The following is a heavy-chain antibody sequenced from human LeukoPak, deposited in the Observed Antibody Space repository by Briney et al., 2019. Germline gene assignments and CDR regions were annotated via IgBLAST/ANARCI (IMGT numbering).Heavy chain of an antibody. V-gene: IGHV3-30*02. CDR3: AKGDSPTDCSSTSCLPY. J-gene: IGHJ4*02. CDR2: IRYDGSNK. D-gene: IGHD2-2*01. CDR1: GFTFSSYG. Sequence: GGSLRLSCAASGFTFSSYGMHWVRQAPGKGLEWVAFIRYDGSNKYYADSVKGRFTISRDNSKNTLYLQMNGLRAEDTAVYYCAKGDSPTDCSSTSCLPYWGQGTLVTVSS.